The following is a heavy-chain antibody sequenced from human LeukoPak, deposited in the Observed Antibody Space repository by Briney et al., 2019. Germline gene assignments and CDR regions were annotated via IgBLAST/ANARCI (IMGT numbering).Heavy chain of an antibody. CDR2: IYYSGST. D-gene: IGHD6-13*01. CDR3: ARGGSSWYNWFDP. V-gene: IGHV4-59*12. J-gene: IGHJ5*02. Sequence: PSETLSLTCTVSGGSISSYYWSWIQQPPGKGLEWIGYIYYSGSTNYNPSLKSRVTISVDTSKNQFSLKLSSVTAADTAVYYCARGGSSWYNWFDPWGQGTLVTVSS. CDR1: GGSISSYY.